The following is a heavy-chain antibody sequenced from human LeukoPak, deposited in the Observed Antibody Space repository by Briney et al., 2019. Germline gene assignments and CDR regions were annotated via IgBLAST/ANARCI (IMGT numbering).Heavy chain of an antibody. CDR1: GFNFSSYA. V-gene: IGHV3-20*01. Sequence: SGGSLRLSCTASGFNFSSYALHWVRQAPGKGLEWVSGINWNGGSTGYVDSVKGRFTISRDNAKNSLYLQMNSLRAEDTALYHCARSGTFRLVVPAADAFDIWGQGTMVTVSS. D-gene: IGHD2-2*01. J-gene: IGHJ3*02. CDR3: ARSGTFRLVVPAADAFDI. CDR2: INWNGGST.